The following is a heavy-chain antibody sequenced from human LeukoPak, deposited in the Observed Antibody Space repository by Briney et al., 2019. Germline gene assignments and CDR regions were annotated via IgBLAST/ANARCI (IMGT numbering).Heavy chain of an antibody. J-gene: IGHJ6*02. D-gene: IGHD3-9*01. CDR2: FDPEDGET. Sequence: ASVKVSCKVSGYTLTELSMHWVRQAPGKGLQWMGGFDPEDGETIYAQKFQGRVTMTEDTSTDTAYMELSSLRSEDTAVYYCATSPLKFDILTGYYNPRGPPRNYYYSYYGMDVWGQGTTVTVSS. CDR1: GYTLTELS. CDR3: ATSPLKFDILTGYYNPRGPPRNYYYSYYGMDV. V-gene: IGHV1-24*01.